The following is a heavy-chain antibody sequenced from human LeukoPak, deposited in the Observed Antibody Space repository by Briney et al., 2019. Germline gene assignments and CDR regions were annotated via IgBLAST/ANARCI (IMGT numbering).Heavy chain of an antibody. CDR3: ARGQDYYGSGSYYTTYWYFDL. CDR1: GFIFSTHD. D-gene: IGHD3-10*01. V-gene: IGHV3-48*04. J-gene: IGHJ2*01. CDR2: INSRSSTI. Sequence: GGSLRLSCAASGFIFSTHDVNWVRQAPGKGLEWVSFINSRSSTIYYADSVKGRFTISRDNSKNSLYLQMNSLRAEDTAVYYCARGQDYYGSGSYYTTYWYFDLWGRGTLVTVSS.